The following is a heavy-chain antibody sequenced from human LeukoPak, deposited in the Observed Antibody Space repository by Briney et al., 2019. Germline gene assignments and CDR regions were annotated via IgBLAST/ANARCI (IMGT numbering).Heavy chain of an antibody. CDR2: HKRGGNT. CDR1: GFSVSSNY. J-gene: IGHJ4*02. Sequence: PGGSLRLSCAASGFSVSSNYMSWVRQAPRKGLGWVSFHKRGGNTYYADYVKGRFTISRNDSKNPKYLQKISLRTGDTAIYYCARDSTSWGVYFDYWGQGALVTVSS. CDR3: ARDSTSWGVYFDY. V-gene: IGHV3-66*01. D-gene: IGHD7-27*01.